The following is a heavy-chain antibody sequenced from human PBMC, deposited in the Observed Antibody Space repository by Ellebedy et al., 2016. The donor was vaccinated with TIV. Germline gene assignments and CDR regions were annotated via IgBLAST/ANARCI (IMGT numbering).Heavy chain of an antibody. V-gene: IGHV3-74*01. CDR1: GFTFSSYG. CDR2: ITTDGSST. J-gene: IGHJ6*02. Sequence: PGGSLRLSCAASGFTFSSYGMHWVRQAPGKGLVWVSRITTDGSSTTYADSVKGRFTISRDNAKNSVYLQMNSLRAGDTAVYYCAREGDTAMVHGLDVWGQGTAVTVSS. CDR3: AREGDTAMVHGLDV. D-gene: IGHD5-18*01.